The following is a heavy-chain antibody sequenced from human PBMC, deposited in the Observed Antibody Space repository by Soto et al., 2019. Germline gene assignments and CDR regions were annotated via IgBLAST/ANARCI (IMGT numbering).Heavy chain of an antibody. V-gene: IGHV1-3*01. CDR1: GYTFTSYA. CDR3: ARKKQQLVEPTWFAP. Sequence: QVQLVQSGAEVKKPGASVKVSCKASGYTFTSYAMHWVRQAPGQRLEWMGWINAGNGNTKYSQKFQGRVTITRDTPAATAYREGSSLISEDTVWYYCARKKQQLVEPTWFAPWGQGPLFTVS. J-gene: IGHJ5*02. CDR2: INAGNGNT. D-gene: IGHD6-13*01.